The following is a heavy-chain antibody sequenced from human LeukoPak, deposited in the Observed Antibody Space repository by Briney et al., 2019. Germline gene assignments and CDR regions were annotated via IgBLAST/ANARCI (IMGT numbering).Heavy chain of an antibody. CDR2: ISASGSST. CDR3: AKDRGPYIGTANNWFDP. V-gene: IGHV3-23*01. J-gene: IGHJ5*02. D-gene: IGHD1-1*01. CDR1: GFTYHIYA. Sequence: GGSLRLSCVASGFTYHIYAMNWVRQAPGKGLGWVSGISASGSSTHHADSVKGRFTISRDNSKNTIYLEINSLRGEDTAVYYCAKDRGPYIGTANNWFDPWGQGTLVIVSS.